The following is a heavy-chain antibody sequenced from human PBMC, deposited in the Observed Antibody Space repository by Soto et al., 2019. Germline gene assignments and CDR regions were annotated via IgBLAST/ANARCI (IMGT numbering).Heavy chain of an antibody. CDR1: GASISASS. Sequence: SETLSLTCTVSGASISASSWSWIRQSPGKGLEWIGFVYYGANTNYNPSLKSRVTISLDTSKNQFSLKLTSVTAADTAVYYCARVPIDTYMIYWSDPWGQGTLVTVSS. V-gene: IGHV4-59*01. J-gene: IGHJ5*02. CDR2: VYYGANT. D-gene: IGHD3-16*01. CDR3: ARVPIDTYMIYWSDP.